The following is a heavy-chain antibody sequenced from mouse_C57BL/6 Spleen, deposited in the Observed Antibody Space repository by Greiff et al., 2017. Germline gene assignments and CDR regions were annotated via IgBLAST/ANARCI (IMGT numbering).Heavy chain of an antibody. CDR2: IYPGDGDT. Sequence: SGAELVKPGASVKISCKASGYAFSSYWMNWVKQRPGKGLEWIGQIYPGDGDTNYNGKFKGKATLTADKSSSTAYMLLSSLTSEDSAVYFCARSHYCGSSYYFDLWGQGTTLTVSS. D-gene: IGHD1-1*01. CDR1: GYAFSSYW. V-gene: IGHV1-80*01. CDR3: ARSHYCGSSYYFDL. J-gene: IGHJ2*01.